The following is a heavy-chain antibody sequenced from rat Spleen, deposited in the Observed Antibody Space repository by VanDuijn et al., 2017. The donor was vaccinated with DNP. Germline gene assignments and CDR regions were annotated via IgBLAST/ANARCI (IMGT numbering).Heavy chain of an antibody. CDR3: ARWRIGPHYFDY. V-gene: IGHV3-1*01. J-gene: IGHJ2*01. D-gene: IGHD1-11*01. Sequence: EVQLQESGPGLVKPSQSLSLTCSVTGHSITSNYWGWIRKFPGNKMEYIGHIAYSGTTNYNPSLKSRISITRDTSKNQFFLHLNSVSTDDTATYYCARWRIGPHYFDYWGQGVMVTVSS. CDR1: GHSITSNY. CDR2: IAYSGTT.